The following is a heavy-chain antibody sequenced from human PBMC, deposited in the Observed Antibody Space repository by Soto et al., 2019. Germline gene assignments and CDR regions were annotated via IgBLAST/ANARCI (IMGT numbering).Heavy chain of an antibody. CDR1: GDSLSTYY. CDR3: ARESVSGTYRFDS. J-gene: IGHJ4*02. V-gene: IGHV4-4*07. Sequence: QVQLQESGPGLVRPSETLSLTCTVSGDSLSTYYWSWIREPAEERLEWIGRIHDTGRTNHNPSLKSRITMSVGTSKNHFSLRVNSVTAAGTAVYYCARESVSGTYRFDSWGQGTLVTVSS. CDR2: IHDTGRT. D-gene: IGHD3-16*02.